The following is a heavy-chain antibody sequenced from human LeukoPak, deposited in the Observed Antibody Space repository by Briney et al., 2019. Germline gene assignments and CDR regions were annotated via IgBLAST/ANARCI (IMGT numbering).Heavy chain of an antibody. CDR3: ARAKPYYDILTGPYYYYYGMDV. J-gene: IGHJ6*02. CDR2: ISYDRSNK. V-gene: IGHV3-30-3*01. CDR1: GFTFSSYA. D-gene: IGHD3-9*01. Sequence: GGSLRLSCAASGFTFSSYAMPWVRQAPGKGLEWVAVISYDRSNKYYADSVKGRFTISRDNSKNTLYLQMNSLRAEDTAVYYCARAKPYYDILTGPYYYYYGMDVWGQGTTVTVSS.